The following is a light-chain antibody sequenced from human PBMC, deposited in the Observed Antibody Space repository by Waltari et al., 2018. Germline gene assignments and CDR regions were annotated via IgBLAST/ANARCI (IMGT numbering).Light chain of an antibody. CDR3: AAWDDSLNGVV. CDR1: SSNIGSNS. CDR2: GNY. V-gene: IGLV1-44*01. J-gene: IGLJ2*01. Sequence: QSVLTQPPSASGTPGQRVTISCSGSSSNIGSNSVNWYQQLPGTAPKLLIYGNYAGRSGVPYRVSGSKSGTSSSLAISGLQSEDEAEYYCAAWDDSLNGVVFGGGTKLTV.